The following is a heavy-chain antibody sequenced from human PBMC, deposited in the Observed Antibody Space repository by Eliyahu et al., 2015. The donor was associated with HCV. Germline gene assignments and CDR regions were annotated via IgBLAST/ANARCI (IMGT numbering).Heavy chain of an antibody. CDR2: IYSGGST. D-gene: IGHD5-18*01. CDR1: GFTVSSNX. V-gene: IGHV3-53*01. J-gene: IGHJ6*02. CDR3: ARALSGSYGFYYYYYYGMDV. Sequence: EVQLVESGGGLIQPGGSLRLSCAASGFTVSSNXXXWVRQAPGKGLEWVSVIYSGGSTYYADSVKGRFTISRDNSKNTLYLQMNSLRAEDTAVYYCARALSGSYGFYYYYYYGMDVWGQGTTVTVSS.